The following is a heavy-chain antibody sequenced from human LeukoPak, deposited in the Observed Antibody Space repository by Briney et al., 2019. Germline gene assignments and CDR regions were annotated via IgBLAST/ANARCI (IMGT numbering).Heavy chain of an antibody. CDR1: GYTFTGYY. V-gene: IGHV1-2*02. CDR3: ARGDTLLWFGELISY. Sequence: ASVKVSCKASGYTFTGYYMHWVRQAPGQGLEWMGWINPNSGGTNYARKFQGRVTMTRDTSISTAYMELSRLRSDDTAVYYCARGDTLLWFGELISYWGQGTLVTVSS. D-gene: IGHD3-10*01. J-gene: IGHJ4*02. CDR2: INPNSGGT.